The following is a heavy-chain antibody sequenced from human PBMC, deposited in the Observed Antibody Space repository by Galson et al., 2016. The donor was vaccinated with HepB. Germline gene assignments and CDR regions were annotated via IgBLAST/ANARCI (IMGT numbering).Heavy chain of an antibody. CDR2: ISSSSDII. CDR3: AKDLRRVPLLFDY. CDR1: GFTFNTYG. Sequence: SLRLSCAASGFTFNTYGMDWVRQAPGKGLEWISFISSSSDIIHYADSVKGRFTISRDNAKNSLYLQMNSLRAEDTAVYYCAKDLRRVPLLFDYWGQGTLVTVSS. J-gene: IGHJ4*02. V-gene: IGHV3-48*04. D-gene: IGHD1-26*01.